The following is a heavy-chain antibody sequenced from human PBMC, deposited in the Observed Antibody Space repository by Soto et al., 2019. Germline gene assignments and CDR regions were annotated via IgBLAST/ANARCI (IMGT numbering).Heavy chain of an antibody. J-gene: IGHJ3*02. CDR2: INTNGNI. CDR1: GGSFTNYY. V-gene: IGHV4-4*07. D-gene: IGHD2-21*01. CDR3: AMLQLPDVTGAFDI. Sequence: PSETLSLTCIVSGGSFTNYYWSWIRQPAGKGLEYIGRINTNGNINFNPSLRSRVTMSVDSSKGQFSLSLSFVTAADTAVYYCAMLQLPDVTGAFDIWGQGTTVTV.